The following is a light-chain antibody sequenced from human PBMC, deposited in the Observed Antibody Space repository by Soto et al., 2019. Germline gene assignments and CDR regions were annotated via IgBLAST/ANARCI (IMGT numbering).Light chain of an antibody. CDR2: GIS. CDR3: QSYDSSLSGSVI. J-gene: IGLJ2*01. CDR1: SSNIGAGYV. Sequence: QPVLTQPPSVSGAPGQRVTISCTGSSSNIGAGYVVHWYQHLPGTVPKLLIYGISNRPSGVPDRFSGSKSGTSASLAITGLQAEDEGDYYCQSYDSSLSGSVIFGGGTKLTVL. V-gene: IGLV1-40*01.